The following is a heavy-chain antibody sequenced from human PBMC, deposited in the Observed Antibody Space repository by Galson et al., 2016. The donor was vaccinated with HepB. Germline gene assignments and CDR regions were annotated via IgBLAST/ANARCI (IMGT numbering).Heavy chain of an antibody. CDR3: ARVRRSTFRSQNWFDP. CDR2: TYYRSKWYN. CDR1: GDSVSSNRAA. Sequence: CALSGDSVSSNRAAWTWIRRSPLRGLEWLGRTYYRSKWYNDYAVSVKSRISIHPDTSKNQFSLQLNTVTPEDTAVYYCARVRRSTFRSQNWFDPWGQGTLVTVSS. J-gene: IGHJ5*02. D-gene: IGHD2/OR15-2a*01. V-gene: IGHV6-1*01.